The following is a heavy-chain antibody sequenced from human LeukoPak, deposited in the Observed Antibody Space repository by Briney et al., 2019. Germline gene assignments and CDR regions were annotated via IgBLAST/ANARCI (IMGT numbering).Heavy chain of an antibody. CDR2: INHSGST. CDR1: GGSFSGYY. V-gene: IGHV4-34*01. J-gene: IGHJ4*02. Sequence: PAETLSLTCAVYGGSFSGYYWSWIRQPPGKGLEWIGEINHSGSTNYNPSLKSRVTISVDTSKNQFSLKLSSVTAADTAVYYCARARNRVVRAVYDYWGQGTLVTVSS. CDR3: ARARNRVVRAVYDY. D-gene: IGHD3-10*01.